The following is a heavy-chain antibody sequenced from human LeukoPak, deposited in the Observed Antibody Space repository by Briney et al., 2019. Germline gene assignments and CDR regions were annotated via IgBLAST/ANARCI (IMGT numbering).Heavy chain of an antibody. CDR2: LYSDGST. Sequence: GGSLRLSCAASGVTVSSNYMSRVRQAPGKGLEWVSVLYSDGSTYYADSVKGRFTISRDNSKNTLYLQMNSLRAEDTAVYFCARRPDYGGTPTFDYWGQGTLVTVSS. V-gene: IGHV3-66*01. D-gene: IGHD4-23*01. J-gene: IGHJ4*02. CDR1: GVTVSSNY. CDR3: ARRPDYGGTPTFDY.